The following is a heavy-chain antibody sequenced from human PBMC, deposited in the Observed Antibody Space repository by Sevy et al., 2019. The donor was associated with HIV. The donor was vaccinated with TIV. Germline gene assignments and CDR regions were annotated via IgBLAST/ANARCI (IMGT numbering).Heavy chain of an antibody. D-gene: IGHD1-26*01. Sequence: GGSLRLSCEASGFTFSKYSMSWVRQAPGKGLEWVSTFSFGCGRINYADSVKGRFIISRDDSKNTLYLQMNSLRGEDTVVYYYTREGFTKPHDYWGQGTLVTVSS. CDR3: TREGFTKPHDY. V-gene: IGHV3-23*01. CDR1: GFTFSKYS. J-gene: IGHJ4*02. CDR2: FSFGCGRI.